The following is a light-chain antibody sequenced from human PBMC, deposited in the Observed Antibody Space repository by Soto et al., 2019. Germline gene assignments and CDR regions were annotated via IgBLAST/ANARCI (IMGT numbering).Light chain of an antibody. V-gene: IGKV3-15*01. CDR1: QSVSSN. Sequence: EIVMTQSPATLSVSPGERATLSCRASQSVSSNLDWYQQKPGQAPRLLIYGASTRATGIPARFSGSGSGTEFTLTISSLQSEDFAVYYCQQYNNWPPAITFGQGKRLEMK. CDR2: GAS. CDR3: QQYNNWPPAIT. J-gene: IGKJ5*01.